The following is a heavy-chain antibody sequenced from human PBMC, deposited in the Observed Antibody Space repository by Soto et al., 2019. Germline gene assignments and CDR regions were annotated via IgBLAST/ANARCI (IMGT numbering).Heavy chain of an antibody. CDR3: AKEARGFSYGPYYYYGLDV. CDR1: GFTFSSYA. V-gene: IGHV3-23*01. D-gene: IGHD5-18*01. CDR2: ISGTGGST. Sequence: EVQLLESGGGLVQPGGSLRLSCAASGFTFSSYAMTWVRQAPGKGLEWVSVISGTGGSTYYVDSVKGRFTISRDNSKNTLYLQMNSLGAEDTAVYYCAKEARGFSYGPYYYYGLDVWGQGTTVTVSS. J-gene: IGHJ6*02.